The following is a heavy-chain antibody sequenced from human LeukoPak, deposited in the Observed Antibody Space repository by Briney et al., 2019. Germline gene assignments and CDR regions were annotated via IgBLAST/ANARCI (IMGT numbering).Heavy chain of an antibody. CDR3: GRHTSMGVPLDILEKWFDT. CDR2: IIPILGIA. CDR1: GGTFSSYA. V-gene: IGHV1-69*04. D-gene: IGHD2/OR15-2a*01. J-gene: IGHJ5*02. Sequence: SVKVSCKASGGTFSSYAISWVRQAPGQGLEWMGRIIPILGIANYAQKFQGRVTITADTSTSTAYMELRSLRSDDTAVYYCGRHTSMGVPLDILEKWFDTWGQGTLVTVSS.